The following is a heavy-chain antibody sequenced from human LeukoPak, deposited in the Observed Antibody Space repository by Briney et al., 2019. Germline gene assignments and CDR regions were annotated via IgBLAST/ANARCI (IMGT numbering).Heavy chain of an antibody. CDR3: ASSGRNYYGMAV. V-gene: IGHV4-34*01. D-gene: IGHD3-10*01. Sequence: SETLSLTCAVYGGSFSGYSWRWIRQPPGKGLEWIGEINHSGGTNYNRSLKSRVTISVDTSKNQFSLKLSSVTAADTAVYYCASSGRNYYGMAVWGQGTTVTVSS. CDR2: INHSGGT. CDR1: GGSFSGYS. J-gene: IGHJ6*02.